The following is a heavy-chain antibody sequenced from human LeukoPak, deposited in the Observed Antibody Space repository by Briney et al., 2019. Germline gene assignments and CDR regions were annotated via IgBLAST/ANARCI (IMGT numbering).Heavy chain of an antibody. CDR3: ARGGVVVVAATFYWFDP. Sequence: PSETLSLTCAVYGGSFSGYYWSWIRQPPGKGLEWIGEIVHSGSTNYNPSLKSRVTISVDTSKNQFSLKLSSVTAADTAVYYCARGGVVVVAATFYWFDPWGQGTLVTVSS. CDR2: IVHSGST. V-gene: IGHV4-34*01. D-gene: IGHD2-15*01. CDR1: GGSFSGYY. J-gene: IGHJ5*02.